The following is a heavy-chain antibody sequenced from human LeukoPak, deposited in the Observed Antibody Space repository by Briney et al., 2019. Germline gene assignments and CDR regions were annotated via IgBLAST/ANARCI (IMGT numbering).Heavy chain of an antibody. CDR2: IYTSGST. D-gene: IGHD3-9*01. J-gene: IGHJ4*02. CDR1: GGSISSGSFY. Sequence: PSQTLSLTCTVSGGSISSGSFYWSWIRQSAGKGLEWIGRIYTSGSTDYDPSLKSRVTISVDTSKNQFSLKLRSVTAADTAVYYCARVLDFDWLPFDYWGQGTLVTVSS. CDR3: ARVLDFDWLPFDY. V-gene: IGHV4-61*02.